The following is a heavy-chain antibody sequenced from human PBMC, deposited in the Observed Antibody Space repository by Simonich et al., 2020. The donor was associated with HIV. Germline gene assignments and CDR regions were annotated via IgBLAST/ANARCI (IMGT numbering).Heavy chain of an antibody. D-gene: IGHD3-16*01. Sequence: QVQLVQSGAEVKKPGASVKVSCKASGYTFTSFVIPWVRQAPGQGLEWMGWISAHNGKTNYAQKFQDRVTMTTDTSTTTAHMEVRSLRSDDTAVYYCARLLGDYFDYWGQGTLVTVSS. CDR3: ARLLGDYFDY. V-gene: IGHV1-18*01. CDR2: ISAHNGKT. J-gene: IGHJ4*02. CDR1: GYTFTSFV.